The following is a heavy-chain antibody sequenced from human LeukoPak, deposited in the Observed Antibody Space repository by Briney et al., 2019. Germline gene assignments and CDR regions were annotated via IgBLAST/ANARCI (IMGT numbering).Heavy chain of an antibody. V-gene: IGHV4-59*08. CDR3: ARLMVRGVIIQGFDY. Sequence: SETLSLTCTVSGGSISSYYWSWIRQPPGKGLEWIGYIYYSGSTNYNPSLKSRVTISVDTSKNQSSLKLISVTAADTAVYYCARLMVRGVIIQGFDYWGQGTLVTVSS. CDR1: GGSISSYY. D-gene: IGHD3-10*01. CDR2: IYYSGST. J-gene: IGHJ4*02.